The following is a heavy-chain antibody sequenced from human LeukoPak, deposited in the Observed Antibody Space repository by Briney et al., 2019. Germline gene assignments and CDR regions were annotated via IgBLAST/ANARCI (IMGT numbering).Heavy chain of an antibody. J-gene: IGHJ4*02. CDR1: GGSISSSSYY. CDR2: IYYSGST. D-gene: IGHD1-26*01. CDR3: ARYREVGATVDH. Sequence: SETLSLTCTVSGGSISSSSYYWGWIRQPPGKGLEWIGSIYYSGSTYYNPSLKSRVTISGDTSKNQFSLTLSSVTAADTAVYYCARYREVGATVDHWGQGTLVTVSS. V-gene: IGHV4-39*07.